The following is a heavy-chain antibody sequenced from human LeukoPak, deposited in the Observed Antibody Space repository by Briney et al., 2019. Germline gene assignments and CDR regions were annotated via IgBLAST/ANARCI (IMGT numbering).Heavy chain of an antibody. CDR3: ARRSGDFWSNYYHFDY. CDR2: IYYSGDT. Sequence: SETLSLTCTASGGSLSSSYWSWIRQPPGKELEWIGYIYYSGDTNYNPSLQSRVTISLDTSKNQFSLKLSSVTAADTAVYYCARRSGDFWSNYYHFDYWGQGILVTVSS. D-gene: IGHD3-3*01. CDR1: GGSLSSSY. J-gene: IGHJ4*02. V-gene: IGHV4-59*08.